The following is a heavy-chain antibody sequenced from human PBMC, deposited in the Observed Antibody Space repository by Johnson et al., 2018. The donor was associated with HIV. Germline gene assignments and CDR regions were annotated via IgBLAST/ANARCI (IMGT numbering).Heavy chain of an antibody. CDR3: ARFGMGSSGDAFDI. J-gene: IGHJ3*02. Sequence: VQLVESGGVVVQPGGSLRLSCAASGFTFSSYWMSWVRQAPGKGLEWVANIKQDGSEKYYVDSVKGRFTISRDNAKNSLYLQMNSLRAEDTAVYYCARFGMGSSGDAFDIWGQGTMVTVSS. V-gene: IGHV3-7*01. CDR2: IKQDGSEK. CDR1: GFTFSSYW. D-gene: IGHD6-25*01.